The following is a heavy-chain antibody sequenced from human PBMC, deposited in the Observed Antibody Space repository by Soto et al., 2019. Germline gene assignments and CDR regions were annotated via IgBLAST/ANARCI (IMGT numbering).Heavy chain of an antibody. J-gene: IGHJ6*04. Sequence: QVQLVQSGAEVKKPGASVKVSCKASGYTFTSYDINWVRQAPGQGLEWMGWMSPGRGSTGYAQKFQGRVTMTRNTSNSTAYMEMSSLTSEDTAVEYCARHGSATTYFRYKVDVWGRGTTVIVSS. CDR1: GYTFTSYD. CDR3: ARHGSATTYFRYKVDV. D-gene: IGHD3-10*01. CDR2: MSPGRGST. V-gene: IGHV1-8*01.